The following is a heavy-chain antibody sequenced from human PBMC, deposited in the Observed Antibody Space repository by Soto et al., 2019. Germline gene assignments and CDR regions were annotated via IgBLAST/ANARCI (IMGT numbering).Heavy chain of an antibody. V-gene: IGHV3-23*01. Sequence: GGSLRLSCAASGFTFSSYAMSWVRQAPGKGLEWVSAISGSGGCTYYPNSVKGRFTISGDNSKKTLYLQTNSLRAEDTAVYYCAKAGGSGWYSDDAFDIWGQGTMVTVSS. J-gene: IGHJ3*02. D-gene: IGHD6-19*01. CDR2: ISGSGGCT. CDR3: AKAGGSGWYSDDAFDI. CDR1: GFTFSSYA.